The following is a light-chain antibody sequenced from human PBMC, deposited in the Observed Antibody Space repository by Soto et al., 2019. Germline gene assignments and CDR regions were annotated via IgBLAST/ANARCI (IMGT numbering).Light chain of an antibody. CDR2: DAS. Sequence: DIQMTQFPSALSASLGDRVTITCRASQNVNNWLFWYQHKPGKAPQLLIYDASVLETGVPSRFSGGGSGTEFTLAISGLQSDDFATYYCQQYNTYWTFGPGTTVDIK. CDR3: QQYNTYWT. CDR1: QNVNNW. V-gene: IGKV1-5*01. J-gene: IGKJ1*01.